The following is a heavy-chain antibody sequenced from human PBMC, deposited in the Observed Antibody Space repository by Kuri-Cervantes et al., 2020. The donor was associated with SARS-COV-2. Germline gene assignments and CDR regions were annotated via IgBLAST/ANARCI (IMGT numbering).Heavy chain of an antibody. CDR2: ISYDGSNK. J-gene: IGHJ3*02. CDR1: GFTFSSYA. D-gene: IGHD3-22*01. Sequence: GGSLRLSCAASGFTFSSYAMHWVRQAPGKGLEWVAVISYDGSNKYYADSVKGRFTISRDNSKNTLYLQMNSLRAEDTAVYYCARGGSSYDSSGYDAFDIWGQGTMVTVSS. V-gene: IGHV3-30-3*01. CDR3: ARGGSSYDSSGYDAFDI.